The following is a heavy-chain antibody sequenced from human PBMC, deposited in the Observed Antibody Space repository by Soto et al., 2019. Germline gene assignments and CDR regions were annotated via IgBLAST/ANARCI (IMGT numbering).Heavy chain of an antibody. CDR2: INAGNGNT. J-gene: IGHJ4*02. V-gene: IGHV1-3*01. CDR1: GYTFTSYG. Sequence: ASVKVSCKASGYTFTSYGISWVRQAPGQGLEWMGWINAGNGNTKYSQKFQGRVTITRDTSASTAYMELSSLRSEDTAMYYCARDRHPLGYCNNGVCYGNGYLDYWGQGTLVTVSS. D-gene: IGHD2-8*01. CDR3: ARDRHPLGYCNNGVCYGNGYLDY.